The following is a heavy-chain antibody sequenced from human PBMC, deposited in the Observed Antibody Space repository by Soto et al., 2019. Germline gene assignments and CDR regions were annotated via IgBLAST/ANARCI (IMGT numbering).Heavy chain of an antibody. D-gene: IGHD4-17*01. J-gene: IGHJ6*03. Sequence: GGSLRLSCAASGFTVSSNYMSWVRQAPGKGLEWVSVIYSGGSTYYADSVKGRFTISRDNSKNTLYLQMNSLRAEDTAVYYWARAITTVTTPPRGYYYYYMDVWGKGTTVTVSS. CDR3: ARAITTVTTPPRGYYYYYMDV. CDR1: GFTVSSNY. CDR2: IYSGGST. V-gene: IGHV3-66*01.